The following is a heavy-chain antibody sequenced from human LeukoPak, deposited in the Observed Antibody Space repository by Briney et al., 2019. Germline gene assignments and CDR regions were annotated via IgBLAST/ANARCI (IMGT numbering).Heavy chain of an antibody. V-gene: IGHV3-49*04. Sequence: SLRLSCVMSGFRFDINAMSWVSQAPERGLEWVGFIRSNVFGGTTEYAAAVRGRVSISRDDTKSIAYLQMHSLQTEASAIYYCTNLHFRASTGYSILLPLCAFDIWGQGTMVTVYS. CDR2: IRSNVFGGTT. J-gene: IGHJ3*02. CDR1: GFRFDINA. D-gene: IGHD3-22*01. CDR3: TNLHFRASTGYSILLPLCAFDI.